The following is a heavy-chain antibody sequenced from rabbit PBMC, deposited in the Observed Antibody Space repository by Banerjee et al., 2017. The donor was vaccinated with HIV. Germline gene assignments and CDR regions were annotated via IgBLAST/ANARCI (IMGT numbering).Heavy chain of an antibody. J-gene: IGHJ4*01. CDR1: GFDFSNYG. Sequence: QEQLVEYGGDLVQPGASLTLTCTASGFDFSNYGVSWVRQAPGKGLEWIGYIEPIFGATYYANWVNGRFTISSHNAQNTLCLQLSSLTAADTATYFCVRDQAGNPDYGPYYLNLWGPGTLVTVS. CDR3: VRDQAGNPDYGPYYLNL. D-gene: IGHD7-1*01. V-gene: IGHV1S47*01. CDR2: IEPIFGAT.